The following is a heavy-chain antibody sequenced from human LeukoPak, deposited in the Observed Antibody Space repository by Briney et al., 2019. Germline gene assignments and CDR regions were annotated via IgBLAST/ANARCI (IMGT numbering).Heavy chain of an antibody. CDR2: INHSGST. D-gene: IGHD2-2*02. Sequence: SETLSPTCAVYGGSFSGYYWSWIRQPPGKGLEWIGEINHSGSTNYNPSLKSRVTISVDTSKNQFSLKLSSVTAADTAVYYCAGVVPAAIRGPFDYWGQGTLVTVSS. CDR3: AGVVPAAIRGPFDY. J-gene: IGHJ4*02. V-gene: IGHV4-34*01. CDR1: GGSFSGYY.